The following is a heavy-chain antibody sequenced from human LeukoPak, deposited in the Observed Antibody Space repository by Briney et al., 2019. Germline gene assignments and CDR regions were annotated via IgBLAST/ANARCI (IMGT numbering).Heavy chain of an antibody. Sequence: PSETLSLTCTVSGGSISSSSYYWGWIRQPPGKGLEWIGSIYYSGSTYYNPSLKSRVTISVDTSKNQFSLKLSSVTAADTAVYYCASHSYGFPGGRFDPWGQGTLVTVSS. J-gene: IGHJ5*02. V-gene: IGHV4-39*01. CDR1: GGSISSSSYY. CDR3: ASHSYGFPGGRFDP. D-gene: IGHD5-18*01. CDR2: IYYSGST.